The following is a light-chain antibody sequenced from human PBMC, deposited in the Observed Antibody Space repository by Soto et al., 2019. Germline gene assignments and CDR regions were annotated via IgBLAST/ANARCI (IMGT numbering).Light chain of an antibody. V-gene: IGLV4-69*01. CDR1: SGHSSYA. J-gene: IGLJ1*01. CDR3: QTWGTDIPV. CDR2: LNSDGSH. Sequence: QPVLTQSPSVSASLGASVKLTCTLSSGHSSYAIAWHQQQPERGPRFLLKLNSDGSHNKGDGIPDRFSGSSSGAERFLTISSLQSEDEAEYYCQTWGTDIPVFGTGTKVT.